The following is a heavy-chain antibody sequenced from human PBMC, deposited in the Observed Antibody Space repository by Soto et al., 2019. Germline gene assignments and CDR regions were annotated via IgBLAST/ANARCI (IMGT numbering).Heavy chain of an antibody. J-gene: IGHJ6*02. D-gene: IGHD6-6*01. CDR1: GGTFSSYA. CDR3: ARVSIAARPSYYYYGMDV. V-gene: IGHV1-69*13. Sequence: GASVKVSCKASGGTFSSYAISWVRQAPGQGLEWMGGIIPIFGTANYAQKFQGRVTITADESTSTAYMELSSLRSEDTAVYYCARVSIAARPSYYYYGMDVWGQGTTVTVSS. CDR2: IIPIFGTA.